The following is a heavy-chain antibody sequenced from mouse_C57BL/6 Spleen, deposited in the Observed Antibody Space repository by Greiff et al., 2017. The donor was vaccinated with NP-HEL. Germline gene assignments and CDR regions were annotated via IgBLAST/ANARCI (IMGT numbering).Heavy chain of an antibody. V-gene: IGHV1-82*01. CDR1: GYAFSSSW. Sequence: QVQLQQSGPELVKPGASVKISCKASGYAFSSSWMNWVKQRPGKGLEWIGRIYPGDGDTNYNGKFKGKATLTADKSSSTAYMQLSSLTSEDSAVYFCASRATGTDYWYFDVWGTGTTVTVSS. J-gene: IGHJ1*03. CDR3: ASRATGTDYWYFDV. D-gene: IGHD4-1*02. CDR2: IYPGDGDT.